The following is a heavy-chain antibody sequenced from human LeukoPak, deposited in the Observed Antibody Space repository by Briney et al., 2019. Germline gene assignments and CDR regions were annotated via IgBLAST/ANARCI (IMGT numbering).Heavy chain of an antibody. CDR2: IYYSGGT. J-gene: IGHJ4*02. Sequence: SETLSLTCIVSGGSISSITYSWGWIRQPPGKGLERIGSIYYSGGTYYNPSLNSRATISVDTSKNHFSLNLSSVTAADTAVYYCARRYSGSGNWDYWGQGTLVTVSS. CDR1: GGSISSITYS. CDR3: ARRYSGSGNWDY. D-gene: IGHD3-10*01. V-gene: IGHV4-39*02.